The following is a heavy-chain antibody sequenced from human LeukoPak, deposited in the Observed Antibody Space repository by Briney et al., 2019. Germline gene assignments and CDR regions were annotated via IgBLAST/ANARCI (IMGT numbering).Heavy chain of an antibody. CDR1: GGSISSSSYY. CDR3: ARRRDGYNWVFFDY. V-gene: IGHV4-39*07. Sequence: SETLSLTCTVSGGSISSSSYYWGWIRQPPGKGPEWIGSIYYSGSTYYNPSLKSRVTISVDTSKNQFSLKLSSVTAADTAVYYCARRRDGYNWVFFDYWGQGTLVTVSS. J-gene: IGHJ4*02. D-gene: IGHD5-24*01. CDR2: IYYSGST.